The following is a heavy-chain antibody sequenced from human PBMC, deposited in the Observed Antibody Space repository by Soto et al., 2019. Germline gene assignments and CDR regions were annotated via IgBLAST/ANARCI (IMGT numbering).Heavy chain of an antibody. CDR1: GFTFSSYS. Sequence: GGSLRLSCAASGFTFSSYSMNWVRQAPGKGLEWVSSISSSSSYIYYADSVKGRFTISRDNAKNSLYLQMNSLRAEDTVFYYCARASDCSSTSCYYWLDPWGQGTLVTSPQ. D-gene: IGHD2-2*01. V-gene: IGHV3-21*01. CDR3: ARASDCSSTSCYYWLDP. J-gene: IGHJ5*02. CDR2: ISSSSSYI.